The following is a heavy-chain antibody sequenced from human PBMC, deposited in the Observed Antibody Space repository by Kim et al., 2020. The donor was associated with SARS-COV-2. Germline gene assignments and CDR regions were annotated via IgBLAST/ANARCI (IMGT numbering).Heavy chain of an antibody. Sequence: YADSVTARFTISRDNSKNTLYLQMNSLRAEDTAVYYCAKGARLITRWFDPWGQGTLVTVSS. J-gene: IGHJ5*02. V-gene: IGHV3-23*01. CDR3: AKGARLITRWFDP. D-gene: IGHD6-19*01.